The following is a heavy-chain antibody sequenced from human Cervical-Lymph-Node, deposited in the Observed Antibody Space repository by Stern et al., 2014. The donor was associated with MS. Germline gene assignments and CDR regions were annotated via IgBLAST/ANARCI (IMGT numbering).Heavy chain of an antibody. D-gene: IGHD3-3*01. J-gene: IGHJ3*01. V-gene: IGHV3-53*01. CDR3: ARAIFGVNTAAMAPDAFDS. CDR1: GFIVSKNY. Sequence: EVKLVESGGGLIQPGGSLRLSCAAPGFIVSKNYMSWVRQAPGKGLEWVSLIYTDGSTYYAGSVKGRFTISRDSSKNKLFLQMNSLRAEDTAMYYCARAIFGVNTAAMAPDAFDSWGQGTMVTVSS. CDR2: IYTDGST.